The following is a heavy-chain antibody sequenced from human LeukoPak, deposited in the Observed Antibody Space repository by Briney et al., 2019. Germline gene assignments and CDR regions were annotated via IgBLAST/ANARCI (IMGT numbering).Heavy chain of an antibody. CDR2: IYTSGST. J-gene: IGHJ6*03. D-gene: IGHD3-10*01. Sequence: SEALSLTCTVSGGSISSYYWSWIRQPAGKGLEWTGRIYTSGSTNYNPSLKSRVTMSVDTSKNQFSLKLSSVTAADTAVYYCARHGSGSYSADPPYYYYYYMDVWGKGTTVTVSS. CDR1: GGSISSYY. V-gene: IGHV4-4*07. CDR3: ARHGSGSYSADPPYYYYYYMDV.